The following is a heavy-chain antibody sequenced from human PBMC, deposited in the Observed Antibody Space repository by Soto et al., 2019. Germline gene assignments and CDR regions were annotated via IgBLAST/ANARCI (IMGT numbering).Heavy chain of an antibody. D-gene: IGHD2-21*02. CDR2: IGRRSDI. CDR3: AREETAWPLAYGLDV. CDR1: GFSFSTYS. J-gene: IGHJ6*02. V-gene: IGHV3-21*01. Sequence: PGWSLRLSCEASGFSFSTYSMHWVRQAPGKGLEWVSSIGRRSDIYYADSVKGLFTISRDNAKNSVSLQMNSLRDEDTAVYYCAREETAWPLAYGLDVWGQGTTVTVSS.